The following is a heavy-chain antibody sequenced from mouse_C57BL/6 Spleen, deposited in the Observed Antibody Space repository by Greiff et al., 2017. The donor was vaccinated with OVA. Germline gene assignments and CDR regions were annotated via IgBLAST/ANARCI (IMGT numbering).Heavy chain of an antibody. V-gene: IGHV1-4*01. CDR1: GYTFTSYT. CDR2: INPSSGYT. D-gene: IGHD3-2*02. CDR3: ARDSSGYFDY. Sequence: VQLQESGAELARPGASVKMSCKASGYTFTSYTMHWVKQRPGQGLEWIGYINPSSGYTKYNQKFKDKATLTADKSSSTAYMQLSSLTSEDSAVYYCARDSSGYFDYWGQGTTLTVSS. J-gene: IGHJ2*01.